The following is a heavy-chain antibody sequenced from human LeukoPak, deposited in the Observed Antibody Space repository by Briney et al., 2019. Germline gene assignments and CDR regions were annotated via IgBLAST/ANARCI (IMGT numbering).Heavy chain of an antibody. CDR1: GFTFSSYG. CDR2: VTASGDTT. CDR3: AKWQATQWATKSFDY. Sequence: GGSPRLSCAASGFTFSSYGMHWVRQAPGKGLEWVSAVTASGDTTHYADSVKGRLTISRDNSKNTLYLLMNSLRAEDTAVYYCAKWQATQWATKSFDYWGQGTLVTVSS. D-gene: IGHD1-26*01. J-gene: IGHJ4*02. V-gene: IGHV3-23*01.